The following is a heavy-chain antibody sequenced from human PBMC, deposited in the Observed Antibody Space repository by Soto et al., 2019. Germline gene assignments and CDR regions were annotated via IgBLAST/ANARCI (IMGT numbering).Heavy chain of an antibody. CDR1: GFTFSSYS. CDR2: ISSSSSNI. V-gene: IGHV3-48*02. Sequence: EVQLVESGGGLVQPGGSLRLSCAASGFTFSSYSMNWVRQAPGKGLEWVSYISSSSSNIYYADSVKGRFTISRDNAKNSLYLQMNSLRDEDTAVYYCAREIPSRGAGWFDPWGQGTLVTVSS. CDR3: AREIPSRGAGWFDP. D-gene: IGHD3-10*01. J-gene: IGHJ5*02.